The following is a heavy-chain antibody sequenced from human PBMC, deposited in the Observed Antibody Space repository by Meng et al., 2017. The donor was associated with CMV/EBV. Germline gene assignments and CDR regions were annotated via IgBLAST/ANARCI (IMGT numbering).Heavy chain of an antibody. CDR3: ATGYSPEWYYYGMDV. Sequence: ASVKVSCKASGYTFTGYYMHWVRQAPGQGLEWMGWINPNSGGTHYAQKFQGRVTMTRDTSISTAYMELSRLRSDDTAVYYCATGYSPEWYYYGMDVWGQGTTVTVSS. J-gene: IGHJ6*02. V-gene: IGHV1-2*02. D-gene: IGHD5-18*01. CDR2: INPNSGGT. CDR1: GYTFTGYY.